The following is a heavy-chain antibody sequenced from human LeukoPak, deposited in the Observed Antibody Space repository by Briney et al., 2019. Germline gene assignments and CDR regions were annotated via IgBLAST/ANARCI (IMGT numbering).Heavy chain of an antibody. CDR1: GYTFTGYY. D-gene: IGHD1-26*01. J-gene: IGHJ4*02. CDR2: INPNSGGT. CDR3: ARDLWELRGYFDY. V-gene: IGHV1-2*02. Sequence: ASVKVSCKASGYTFTGYYMHWVRQAPGQGLEWMGWINPNSGGTNYAQKSQGRVTMTRDTSISTAYMELSRLRSDDTAVYYCARDLWELRGYFDYWGQGTLVTVSS.